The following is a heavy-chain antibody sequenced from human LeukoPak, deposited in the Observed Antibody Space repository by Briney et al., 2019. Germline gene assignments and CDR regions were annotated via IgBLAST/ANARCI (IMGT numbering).Heavy chain of an antibody. CDR3: ATVSGSGSYYNHFDY. CDR2: VDPEDDET. CDR1: VYTFTDYY. D-gene: IGHD3-10*01. Sequence: ASVKVSCKVSVYTFTDYYMHWVQQAPGKGLEWMGLVDPEDDETLYAEKFQGRVTITADTSSDTAYMELSSLRSEDTAVYYCATVSGSGSYYNHFDYWGQGTLVTVSS. V-gene: IGHV1-69-2*01. J-gene: IGHJ4*02.